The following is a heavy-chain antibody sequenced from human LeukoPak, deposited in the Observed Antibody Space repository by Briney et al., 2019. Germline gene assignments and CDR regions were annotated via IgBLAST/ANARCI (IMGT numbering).Heavy chain of an antibody. J-gene: IGHJ4*02. CDR3: ARDSVIAVAGFDY. CDR2: ISSSSSTI. V-gene: IGHV3-48*01. CDR1: GFAFSSYV. Sequence: GGSLRLSCAASGFAFSSYVMSWVRQAPGKGLEWVSYISSSSSTIYYADSVKGRFTISRDNAKNSLYLQMNSLRAEDTAVYYCARDSVIAVAGFDYWGQGTLVTVSS. D-gene: IGHD6-19*01.